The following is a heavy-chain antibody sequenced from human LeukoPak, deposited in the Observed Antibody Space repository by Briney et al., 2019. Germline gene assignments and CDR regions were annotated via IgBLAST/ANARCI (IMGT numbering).Heavy chain of an antibody. J-gene: IGHJ4*02. Sequence: GRSLRLSCAASGFTFSGHSVNWVRQAPGKGLEWVSYISSSSNTIYYADSVKGRFTISRDNAKNSLYLQMNSLRAEDTAVYYCANWAGTAAGFSGPFDFWGQGTLVTVSS. V-gene: IGHV3-48*01. CDR1: GFTFSGHS. D-gene: IGHD6-13*01. CDR2: ISSSSNTI. CDR3: ANWAGTAAGFSGPFDF.